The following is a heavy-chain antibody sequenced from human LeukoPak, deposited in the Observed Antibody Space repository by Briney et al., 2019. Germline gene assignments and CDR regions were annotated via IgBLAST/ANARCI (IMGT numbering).Heavy chain of an antibody. CDR3: ARHAHISMIVVILSDYFDY. D-gene: IGHD3-22*01. Sequence: NPSETLSLTCTVSGGSVSTASYYWGWIRQPPGKGLEWIGSIYYSGSTSYNPSLKSRVTISVDTSKNQFSVKLSSVTAADTAVYYCARHAHISMIVVILSDYFDYWGRGTLVSVSS. J-gene: IGHJ4*02. V-gene: IGHV4-39*01. CDR1: GGSVSTASYY. CDR2: IYYSGST.